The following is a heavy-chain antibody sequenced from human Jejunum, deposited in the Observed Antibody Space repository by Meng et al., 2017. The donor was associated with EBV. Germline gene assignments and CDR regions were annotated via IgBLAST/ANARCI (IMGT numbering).Heavy chain of an antibody. Sequence: QVQLQESGPGLVEPSXXLSLTCAVSGGPLTDNHWTWILQPPGKGLEWIGYISYTGRVNYNPSLKSRVTISIDTSRNQFSLRLTSVTAADTAVYYCARGKVTFDYWGQGTLVTVSS. CDR1: GGPLTDNH. J-gene: IGHJ4*02. V-gene: IGHV4-59*01. D-gene: IGHD2-21*02. CDR2: ISYTGRV. CDR3: ARGKVTFDY.